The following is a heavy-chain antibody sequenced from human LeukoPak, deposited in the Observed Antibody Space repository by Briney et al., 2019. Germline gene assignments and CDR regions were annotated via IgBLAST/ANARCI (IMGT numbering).Heavy chain of an antibody. J-gene: IGHJ4*02. CDR3: ARVESGNSCYRAVDY. CDR1: GFTFSSCC. Sequence: GGSLRLSCVASGFTFSSCCMIWVRQAPGKGLEWLANIKQDESETHYVDSVKGRFAISRDNAKNSVCLHMSSLRVEDTAVYYCARVESGNSCYRAVDYWGQGTLVTVSS. CDR2: IKQDESET. D-gene: IGHD2-2*01. V-gene: IGHV3-7*01.